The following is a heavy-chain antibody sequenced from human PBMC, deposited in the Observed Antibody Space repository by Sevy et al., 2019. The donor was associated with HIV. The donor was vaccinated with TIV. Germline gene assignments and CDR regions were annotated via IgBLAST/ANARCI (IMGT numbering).Heavy chain of an antibody. J-gene: IGHJ4*02. D-gene: IGHD3-10*01. CDR2: INQDGSET. V-gene: IGHV3-7*01. CDR1: GFTFGSYW. Sequence: GGSLRLSCTASGFTFGSYWMSWVRQAPGKGLEWVATINQDGSETFYVDSVKGRFTISRHNPRKTLYLQMNSLSAEDTAVYYCARLFYGSVDYWGQGTLVTVSS. CDR3: ARLFYGSVDY.